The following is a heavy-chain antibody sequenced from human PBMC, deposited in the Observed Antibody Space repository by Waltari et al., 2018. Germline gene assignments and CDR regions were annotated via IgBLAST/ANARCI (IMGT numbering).Heavy chain of an antibody. CDR1: GGTFSSYA. J-gene: IGHJ4*02. CDR2: IIPIFGPA. V-gene: IGHV1-69*01. Sequence: QVQLVQSGAEVKKPGSSVKVACKASGGTFSSYAISWVRQAPGQGLEWLGGIIPIFGPANYAQKFQGRVTITADESTSTAYMELSSLRSEDTAVYYCARPRGMVQGPAPFDYWGQGTLVTVSS. D-gene: IGHD3-10*01. CDR3: ARPRGMVQGPAPFDY.